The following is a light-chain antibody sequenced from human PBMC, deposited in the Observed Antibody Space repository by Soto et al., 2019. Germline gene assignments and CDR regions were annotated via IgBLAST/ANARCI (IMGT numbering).Light chain of an antibody. J-gene: IGLJ3*02. V-gene: IGLV1-40*01. CDR3: QSYDSSLSDSGV. Sequence: QSVLTQPPSVSGAPGQRVTISCTGSSSNIGAGYDVHWYQQLPGTAPKLLIYGNSNRPSGVPDRFSGSKSGTSAFLAITGLQAEDEADYYCQSYDSSLSDSGVFGGGTKVTVL. CDR2: GNS. CDR1: SSNIGAGYD.